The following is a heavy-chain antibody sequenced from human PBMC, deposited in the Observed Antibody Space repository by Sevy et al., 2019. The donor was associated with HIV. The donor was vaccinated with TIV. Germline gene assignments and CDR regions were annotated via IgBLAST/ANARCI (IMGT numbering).Heavy chain of an antibody. CDR1: GDSINTYY. Sequence: SETLSLICTVSGDSINTYYWSWIRQPPGKGLEWIGYVSTSGSTNYNPSLKSRGTISLDTSRNQVSLKVTSVTAADAAVYYCARLRWDLVVVPGATPGCYFDQWGQGTLVTVSS. J-gene: IGHJ4*02. D-gene: IGHD2-2*01. CDR2: VSTSGST. CDR3: ARLRWDLVVVPGATPGCYFDQ. V-gene: IGHV4-4*08.